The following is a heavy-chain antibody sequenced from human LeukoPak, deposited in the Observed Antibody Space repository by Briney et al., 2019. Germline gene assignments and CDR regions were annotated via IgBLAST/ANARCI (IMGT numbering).Heavy chain of an antibody. Sequence: GGSLRLSCAASGFSFSGYYMSWIRQAPGKGLEWVSYISSSSSYTNYADSVKGRFTISRDDAKNSLFLQMGSLGTDDTAVYYCARGERELGPDYWGQGTLVTVSS. J-gene: IGHJ4*02. CDR3: ARGERELGPDY. D-gene: IGHD7-27*01. CDR2: ISSSSSYT. CDR1: GFSFSGYY. V-gene: IGHV3-11*05.